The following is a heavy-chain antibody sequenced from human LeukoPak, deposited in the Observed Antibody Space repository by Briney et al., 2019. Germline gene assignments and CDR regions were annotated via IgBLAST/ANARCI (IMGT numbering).Heavy chain of an antibody. V-gene: IGHV1-2*02. CDR3: ARGWDYYDSSGPFGGMDV. CDR1: GYTFTGYY. J-gene: IGHJ6*02. CDR2: INPNSGGT. Sequence: ASVKVSCKASGYTFTGYYMHWVRQAPGQGLEWMGWINPNSGGTNYAQKFQGRVTMTRDTSISTAYMKLSRLRSDDTAVYYCARGWDYYDSSGPFGGMDVWGQGTTVTVSS. D-gene: IGHD3-22*01.